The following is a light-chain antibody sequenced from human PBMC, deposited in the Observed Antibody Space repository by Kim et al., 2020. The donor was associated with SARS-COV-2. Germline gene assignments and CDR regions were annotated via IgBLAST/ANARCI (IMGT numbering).Light chain of an antibody. J-gene: IGLJ2*01. CDR1: GSDVGGYNY. V-gene: IGLV2-11*03. Sequence: GQSVTISCTGTGSDVGGYNYVSWYQQHPGKAPNLMIYDVYRRPSGVPDRFSGSKSGNTASLTISGLRTEDEADYYCCSYTGTYSLLFGGGTQLTVL. CDR3: CSYTGTYSLL. CDR2: DVY.